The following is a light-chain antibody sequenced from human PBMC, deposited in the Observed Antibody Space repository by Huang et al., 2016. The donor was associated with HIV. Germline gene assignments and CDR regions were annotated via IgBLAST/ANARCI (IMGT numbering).Light chain of an antibody. CDR3: QQYNGYSPVT. CDR2: RAS. CDR1: QSVSSW. V-gene: IGKV1-5*03. J-gene: IGKJ2*01. Sequence: DIQMTQSPSTLSASVGDRVTITCRASQSVSSWLAWYQQKPGKAPKLLIYRASSLESGVPSRVSGSGSGSEFTLTISSLQPDDFATYYCQQYNGYSPVTFGQGTKLEIK.